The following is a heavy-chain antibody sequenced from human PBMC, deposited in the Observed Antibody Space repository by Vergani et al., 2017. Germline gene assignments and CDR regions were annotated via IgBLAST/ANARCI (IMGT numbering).Heavy chain of an antibody. CDR2: IYYSGST. D-gene: IGHD1-26*01. CDR1: GVSISSSY. Sequence: QVQLQESGPGLVKPSETLSLTCNVSGVSISSSYWSWIRPPPGRGLEWIGYIYYSGSTNYNPSLRSRVTISVDTSRNQFSLKLSSVSAADTAVYYCARDRERAFDIWGQGTMVTVFS. J-gene: IGHJ3*02. V-gene: IGHV4-59*01. CDR3: ARDRERAFDI.